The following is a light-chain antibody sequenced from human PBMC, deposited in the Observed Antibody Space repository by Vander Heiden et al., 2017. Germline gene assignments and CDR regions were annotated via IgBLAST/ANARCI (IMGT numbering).Light chain of an antibody. J-gene: IGLJ3*02. CDR2: QDN. Sequence: SYELTQPPPVSVSPGQTARITCPGDRLGDKYACWYQQKPGQSPVLVIYQDNRRPSGIPERFSGSTSANTATLTISGTQPMDESDYYCQAWDNNIMMFGGGTKLTVL. CDR3: QAWDNNIMM. CDR1: RLGDKY. V-gene: IGLV3-1*01.